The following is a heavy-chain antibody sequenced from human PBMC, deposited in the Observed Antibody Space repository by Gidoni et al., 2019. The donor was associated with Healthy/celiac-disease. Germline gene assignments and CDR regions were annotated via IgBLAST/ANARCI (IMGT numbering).Heavy chain of an antibody. J-gene: IGHJ4*02. V-gene: IGHV3-23*01. CDR1: GGTCSSYA. Sequence: EVQLLASGGGMVQTGGSMRRACAAAGGTCSSYAMSLVRQAPGQGLEWSSAIVGSGGSNYYPDSVKCRFPISRDNSQNTLYLHMNSLRAEDTSVYSCAPSNWLADYFDYWGQGTLVTVSS. CDR2: IVGSGGSN. CDR3: APSNWLADYFDY. D-gene: IGHD6-19*01.